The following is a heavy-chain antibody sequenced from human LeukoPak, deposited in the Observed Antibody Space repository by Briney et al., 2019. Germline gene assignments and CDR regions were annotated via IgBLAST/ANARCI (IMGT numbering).Heavy chain of an antibody. Sequence: GGSLRLSCAASGLDFSGYALHWVRQAPGQGLEWVAVISNDGINKYYADSVKGRFTISRDNSKNTLYLQRNSLRLEDTAIYYCTRVGTGTPHFDYWGQGTLVTVSS. D-gene: IGHD1-1*01. J-gene: IGHJ4*02. CDR2: ISNDGINK. CDR3: TRVGTGTPHFDY. V-gene: IGHV3-30*04. CDR1: GLDFSGYA.